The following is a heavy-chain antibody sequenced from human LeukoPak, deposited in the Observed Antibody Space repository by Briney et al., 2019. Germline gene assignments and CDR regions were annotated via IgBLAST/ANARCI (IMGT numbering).Heavy chain of an antibody. J-gene: IGHJ4*02. V-gene: IGHV3-7*01. CDR3: ARGLNYYGISGYLPAGY. Sequence: GGSLRLSCAASGFTFSSYWMSWVRQAQGKGLEWVAYIKQDGSEKYYVDSVKGRFSISRDNAQDSLWLQMNSLRAEDTAVYYCARGLNYYGISGYLPAGYWGQGTLVTVSS. CDR2: IKQDGSEK. CDR1: GFTFSSYW. D-gene: IGHD3-22*01.